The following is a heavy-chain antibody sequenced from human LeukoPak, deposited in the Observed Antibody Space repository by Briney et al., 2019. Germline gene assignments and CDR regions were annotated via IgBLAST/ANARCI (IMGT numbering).Heavy chain of an antibody. CDR1: GGSITSGTYY. CDR2: ILHSGST. V-gene: IGHV4-30-2*06. D-gene: IGHD3-3*01. J-gene: IGHJ4*02. Sequence: SQTLSLTCDVSGGSITSGTYYWSWIRQSPGKGLEWIGYILHSGSTYQNPSLKSRVTISVDTSKSQFSLKLSSVTAADTAVYYCARTRDFWNGYFDYWGQGTLVTVSS. CDR3: ARTRDFWNGYFDY.